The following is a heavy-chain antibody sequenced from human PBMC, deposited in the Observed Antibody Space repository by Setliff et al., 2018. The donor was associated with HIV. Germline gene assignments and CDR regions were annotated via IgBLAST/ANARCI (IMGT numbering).Heavy chain of an antibody. CDR3: ARDRALRFSRSPSFYYFDS. CDR1: GFTVNTNY. J-gene: IGHJ4*02. CDR2: IYYRGNT. D-gene: IGHD3-3*02. Sequence: PSETLSLSCAASGFTVNTNYMTWIRQSPGKGLEWIANIYYRGNTYYNPSLKRRVTISVDTSKNQFSLKLTSVTAADTAVYYCARDRALRFSRSPSFYYFDSWGQGALVTVSS. V-gene: IGHV4-59*02.